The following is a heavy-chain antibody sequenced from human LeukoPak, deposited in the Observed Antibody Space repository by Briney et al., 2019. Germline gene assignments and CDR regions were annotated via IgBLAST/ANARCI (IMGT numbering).Heavy chain of an antibody. V-gene: IGHV4-59*02. J-gene: IGHJ4*02. D-gene: IGHD2-21*01. CDR3: ARAGGVNAYCGGDCFDY. Sequence: SETLSLTCTVSGASVTSNHWGWIRQPPGKGLEWIAYISYSGRTNYNPSLKSRVTISVDTSKNQFSLKLSSATAADTAVYYCARAGGVNAYCGGDCFDYWGQGTLVTVSS. CDR2: ISYSGRT. CDR1: GASVTSNH.